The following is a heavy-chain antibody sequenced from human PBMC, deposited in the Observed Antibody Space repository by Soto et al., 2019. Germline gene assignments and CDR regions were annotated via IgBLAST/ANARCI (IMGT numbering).Heavy chain of an antibody. V-gene: IGHV3-11*05. CDR2: ISSSSSYT. J-gene: IGHJ6*02. D-gene: IGHD6-13*01. CDR3: AIGPASATSIAANPYYYYGMDV. Sequence: GGSLRLSCAASGFTFSDYYMSWIRQAPGKGLEWVSYISSSSSYTNYADSVKGRFTISRDNAKNSLYLQMNSLRAEDTAVYYCAIGPASATSIAANPYYYYGMDVWGQGTTVTVSS. CDR1: GFTFSDYY.